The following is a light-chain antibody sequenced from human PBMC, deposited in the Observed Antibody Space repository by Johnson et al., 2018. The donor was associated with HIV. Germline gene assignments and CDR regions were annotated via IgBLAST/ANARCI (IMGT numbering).Light chain of an antibody. Sequence: QSVLTQPPSVSAAPGQKVTISCSGIGSNIGDNYVSWYQHLPGTAPRLLIYDDIKRPSGIPDRFSGSKSGTSATLGITGLQTGDEADYYCGTWDSSLRGVFGTGTKVTVL. CDR3: GTWDSSLRGV. V-gene: IGLV1-51*01. CDR2: DDI. J-gene: IGLJ1*01. CDR1: GSNIGDNY.